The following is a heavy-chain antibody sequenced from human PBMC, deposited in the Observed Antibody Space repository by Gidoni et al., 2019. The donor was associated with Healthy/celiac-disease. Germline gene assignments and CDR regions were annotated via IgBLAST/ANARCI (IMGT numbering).Heavy chain of an antibody. Sequence: QVQLVQSGAEVNKPGSSVQVSCKASGGTFSSYAISWVRQAPGQGLEWMGGIIPIFGTANYAQKFQGRVTITADESTSTAYMELSSLRSEDTAVYYCARARQYYDSSGYYFDYWGQGTLVTVSS. D-gene: IGHD3-22*01. CDR3: ARARQYYDSSGYYFDY. J-gene: IGHJ4*02. CDR2: IIPIFGTA. CDR1: GGTFSSYA. V-gene: IGHV1-69*19.